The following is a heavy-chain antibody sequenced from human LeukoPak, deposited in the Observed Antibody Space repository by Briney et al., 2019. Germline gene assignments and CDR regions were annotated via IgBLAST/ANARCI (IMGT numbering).Heavy chain of an antibody. Sequence: GGSLRLSCAASGFTFSSYSMNWVRQAPGKGLERVSSISSSSSYIYCADSVKGRFTISRDNAKNSLYLQMNSLRAEDTAVYYCARGVGCSGGSCYVRHWGQGTLVTVSS. CDR1: GFTFSSYS. D-gene: IGHD2-15*01. CDR3: ARGVGCSGGSCYVRH. CDR2: ISSSSSYI. J-gene: IGHJ4*02. V-gene: IGHV3-21*01.